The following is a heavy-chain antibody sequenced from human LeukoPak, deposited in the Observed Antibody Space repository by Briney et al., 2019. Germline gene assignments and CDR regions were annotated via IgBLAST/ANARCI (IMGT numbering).Heavy chain of an antibody. CDR2: ITGSGGST. J-gene: IGHJ2*01. Sequence: GGCLRLSCAASGFRFSNYGMSWVRQAPGKGLAWVSSITGSGGSTRVDSVKDRFTISRDNSKNTLFLQMNSLRADDTAVYFCAKNLLGSESFSWHFDLWGRGPLVPVSS. V-gene: IGHV3-23*01. CDR1: GFRFSNYG. CDR3: AKNLLGSESFSWHFDL. D-gene: IGHD1-26*01.